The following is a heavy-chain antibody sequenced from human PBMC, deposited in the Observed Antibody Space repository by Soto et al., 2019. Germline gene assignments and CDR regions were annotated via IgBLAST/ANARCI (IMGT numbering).Heavy chain of an antibody. J-gene: IGHJ4*02. CDR1: GFMFSSYA. V-gene: IGHV3-30-3*01. CDR2: QTYDGSNK. CDR3: ARAGGLLVDY. D-gene: IGHD1-26*01. Sequence: QVQLVESGGGVVQPGRSLRLSCAASGFMFSSYAMHWVRQAPGKGLEGVAVQTYDGSNKYYADSVKGRFTISRDNSKNTLYLQRNSLRAEDTAVYYCARAGGLLVDYWGQGTLVTVSS.